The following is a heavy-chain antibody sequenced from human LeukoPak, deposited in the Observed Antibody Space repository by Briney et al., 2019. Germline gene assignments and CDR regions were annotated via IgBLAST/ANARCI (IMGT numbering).Heavy chain of an antibody. V-gene: IGHV3-7*01. J-gene: IGHJ4*02. CDR3: ARAHNWKYGTFDY. CDR2: IHEHSSEN. Sequence: GGSLRLSCAASGFTFSTFSMSWVRQAPGKGLEWVASIHEHSSENYYVDSVKGRFTTSRDNAKNLLYLQMNGLRVEDTAVYYCARAHNWKYGTFDYWGQGTLVTVSS. CDR1: GFTFSTFS. D-gene: IGHD1-7*01.